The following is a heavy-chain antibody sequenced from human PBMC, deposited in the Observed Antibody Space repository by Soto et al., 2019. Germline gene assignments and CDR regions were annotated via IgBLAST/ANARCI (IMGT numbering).Heavy chain of an antibody. V-gene: IGHV3-30*18. CDR1: GFTFSSYG. J-gene: IGHJ3*02. D-gene: IGHD3-22*01. CDR3: AKTLASSITMIVVEAFDI. Sequence: QVQLVESGGGVVQPGRSLRLSCAASGFTFSSYGMHWVRQAPGKGLEWVAVISYDGSNKYYADSVKGRFSISRDNSKNTLYLQINSLRAEDTAVYYCAKTLASSITMIVVEAFDIWVQGTMVTVSS. CDR2: ISYDGSNK.